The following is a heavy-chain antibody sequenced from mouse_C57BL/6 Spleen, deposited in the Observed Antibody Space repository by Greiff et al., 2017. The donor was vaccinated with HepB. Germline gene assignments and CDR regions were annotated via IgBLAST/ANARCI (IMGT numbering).Heavy chain of an antibody. D-gene: IGHD3-2*02. Sequence: VQLQQSGAELVRPGSSVKLSCKASGYTFTSYWMHWVKQRPIQGLEWIGNIDPSDSETHYNQKFKDKATLTVDKSSSTAYMQLSSLTSEDSAVYDCARGTSSGLAYWGQGTLVTVSA. CDR3: ARGTSSGLAY. J-gene: IGHJ3*01. CDR1: GYTFTSYW. V-gene: IGHV1-52*01. CDR2: IDPSDSET.